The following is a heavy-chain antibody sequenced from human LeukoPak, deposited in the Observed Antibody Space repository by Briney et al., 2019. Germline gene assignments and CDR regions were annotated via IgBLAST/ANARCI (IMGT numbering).Heavy chain of an antibody. CDR2: ISGSGGST. Sequence: GGSLRLSCAASGFTFSSYAMSWVRQAPGKGLEWVSAISGSGGSTYYADSVKGRFTISRDNSKNTLYLQMNSLRAEDTAVYYCAREGPAATRKTYGMDVWGKGTTVTVSS. V-gene: IGHV3-23*01. J-gene: IGHJ6*04. CDR1: GFTFSSYA. D-gene: IGHD2-2*01. CDR3: AREGPAATRKTYGMDV.